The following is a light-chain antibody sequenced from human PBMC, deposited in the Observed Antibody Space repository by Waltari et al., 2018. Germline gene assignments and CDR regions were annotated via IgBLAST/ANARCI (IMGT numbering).Light chain of an antibody. CDR1: RANIGEGHD. V-gene: IGLV1-40*01. Sequence: CVLTHPPPVSGAQGQRFTISRTGSRANIGEGHDVPWYQHLPGTAPQRLINSNNNRPSGVPDRSSGSKSGTSASLAITGLLAEDEADYYCQSYDRSLSGSRVFGGGTKLTVL. CDR2: SNN. J-gene: IGLJ3*02. CDR3: QSYDRSLSGSRV.